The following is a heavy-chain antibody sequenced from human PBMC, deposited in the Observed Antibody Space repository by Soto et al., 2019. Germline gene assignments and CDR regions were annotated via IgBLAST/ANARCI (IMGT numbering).Heavy chain of an antibody. CDR3: ARVVSGWYYYYYYMDV. D-gene: IGHD6-19*01. Sequence: QVQLQQWGAGLLKPSETLSPTCAVYGGSCSGYYWSWIRQPPGKGLEWIGEINHSGSTNYNPSLKSRFTISVDTSKNQFSLKLSSVTAADTAVYYCARVVSGWYYYYYYMDVWGKGSTVTVSS. CDR2: INHSGST. CDR1: GGSCSGYY. J-gene: IGHJ6*03. V-gene: IGHV4-34*01.